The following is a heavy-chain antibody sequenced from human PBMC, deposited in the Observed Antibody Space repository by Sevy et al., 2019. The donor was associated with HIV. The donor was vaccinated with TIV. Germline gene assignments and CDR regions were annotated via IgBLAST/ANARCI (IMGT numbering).Heavy chain of an antibody. J-gene: IGHJ4*02. CDR3: AKTIGPMITFGGVIVMGYFDY. CDR1: GFTFSSYA. V-gene: IGHV3-23*01. CDR2: ISGSSGST. Sequence: GGSRRLSCAASGFTFSSYAMSWVRQAPGKGLEWVSAISGSSGSTYYADSVKGRFTISRDNSKNTLYLQMNSLRAEDTAVYYCAKTIGPMITFGGVIVMGYFDYWGQGTLVTVSS. D-gene: IGHD3-16*02.